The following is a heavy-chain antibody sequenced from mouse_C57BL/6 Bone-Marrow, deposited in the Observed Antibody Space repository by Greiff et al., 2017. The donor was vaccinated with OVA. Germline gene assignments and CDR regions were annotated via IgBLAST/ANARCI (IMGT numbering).Heavy chain of an antibody. CDR2: IDPSDSYT. Sequence: QVQLQQPGAELVRPGPSVKLSCKASGYTFTSYWMHWVKQRPGQGLEWIGVIDPSDSYTNYNQKFKGKATLTVDTSSSTAYMQLSSLTSEDSAVYYCARGLGWDVWYFDVWGTGTTVTVSS. CDR1: GYTFTSYW. J-gene: IGHJ1*03. V-gene: IGHV1-59*01. CDR3: ARGLGWDVWYFDV. D-gene: IGHD4-1*01.